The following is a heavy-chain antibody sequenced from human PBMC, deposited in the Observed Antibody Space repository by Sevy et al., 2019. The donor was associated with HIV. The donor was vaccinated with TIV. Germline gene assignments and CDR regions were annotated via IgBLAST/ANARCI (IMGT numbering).Heavy chain of an antibody. V-gene: IGHV4-39*01. J-gene: IGHJ5*02. D-gene: IGHD3-3*01. CDR1: GGSISSSSYY. CDR3: ARLLTIFGVVIIPGWFDP. CDR2: IYYSGST. Sequence: SETLSLTCTVSGGSISSSSYYWGWIRQPPGKGLEWIGSIYYSGSTYYNPSLKSRVTISVDTSKNQFSLKLSSVTAADTAVYYCARLLTIFGVVIIPGWFDPWGQVTLVTVSS.